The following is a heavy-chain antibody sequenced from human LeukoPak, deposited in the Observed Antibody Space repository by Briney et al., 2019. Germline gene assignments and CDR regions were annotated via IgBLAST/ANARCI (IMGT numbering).Heavy chain of an antibody. Sequence: EASVKVSCKASGGTFSSYAISWVRQAPGQGLEWMGWINPNSGGTNYAQKLQGRVTMTRDTSISTAYMELSRLRSDDTAVYYCARDSAPTLDYMDVWGKGTTVTVSS. CDR2: INPNSGGT. J-gene: IGHJ6*03. CDR3: ARDSAPTLDYMDV. V-gene: IGHV1-2*02. CDR1: GGTFSSYA.